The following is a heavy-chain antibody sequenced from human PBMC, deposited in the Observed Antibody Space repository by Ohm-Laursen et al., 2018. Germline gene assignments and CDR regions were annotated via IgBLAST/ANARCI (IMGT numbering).Heavy chain of an antibody. CDR2: ISSSGSTI. CDR1: EFTLSDYY. D-gene: IGHD6-6*01. CDR3: AREQLARFDQ. Sequence: SLRLSCAASEFTLSDYYMSWIRQAPGKGLEWVSYISSSGSTIYYAGSVKGRFTISKDNAKNSLYLQMNSLRAEDTAVYYCAREQLARFDQWGQGTLVTVSS. V-gene: IGHV3-11*04. J-gene: IGHJ4*02.